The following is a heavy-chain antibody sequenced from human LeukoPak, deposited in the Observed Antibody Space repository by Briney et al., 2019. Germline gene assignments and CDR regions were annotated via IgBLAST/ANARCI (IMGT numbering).Heavy chain of an antibody. CDR2: INLNSGGT. D-gene: IGHD2-2*01. CDR1: GYTFTGYY. Sequence: ASVKVSCKASGYTFTGYYMHWVRQAPGQGLEWMGWINLNSGGTNYAQKFQGRVTMTRDTSISTAYMELSRLRSDDTAVYYCARDLDCSSTSCPNWFDPWGQGTLVTVSS. CDR3: ARDLDCSSTSCPNWFDP. V-gene: IGHV1-2*02. J-gene: IGHJ5*02.